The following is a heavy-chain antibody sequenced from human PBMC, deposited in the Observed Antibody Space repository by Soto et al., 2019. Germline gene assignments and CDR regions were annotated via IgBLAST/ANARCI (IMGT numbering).Heavy chain of an antibody. CDR2: TAYDGNNE. V-gene: IGHV3-30*18. CDR3: AKDKGVFNWATSYFDY. J-gene: IGHJ4*02. CDR1: GFTFSNYA. Sequence: RLSCAASGFTFSNYAMHWVRQAPGKGLEWVALTAYDGNNEYYTDSVKGRFTISRDNSKNTLFLQMNSPRPEDKAVYYCAKDKGVFNWATSYFDYWGQGALVTVSS. D-gene: IGHD1-1*01.